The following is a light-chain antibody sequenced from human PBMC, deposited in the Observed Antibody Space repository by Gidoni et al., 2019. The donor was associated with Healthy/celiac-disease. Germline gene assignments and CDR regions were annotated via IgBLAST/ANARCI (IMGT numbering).Light chain of an antibody. V-gene: IGKV1-39*01. CDR3: QQSYSTLWT. CDR2: AAS. Sequence: DIQMTQSPSSLSASVGDRVNITCRASQSISSYLNWYQQKPGKAPKLLIYAASSLQSGVPSRFSGRGSGTDFTLTISSLKPEDFATYYCQQSYSTLWTFGQGTKVEIK. CDR1: QSISSY. J-gene: IGKJ1*01.